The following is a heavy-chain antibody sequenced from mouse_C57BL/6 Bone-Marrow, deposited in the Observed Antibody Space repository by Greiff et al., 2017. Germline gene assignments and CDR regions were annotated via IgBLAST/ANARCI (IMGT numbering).Heavy chain of an antibody. CDR2: ISSGSSTI. CDR1: GFTFSDYG. Sequence: EVKLMESGGGLVKPGGSLKLSCAASGFTFSDYGMHWVRQAPEKGLEWVAYISSGSSTIYYADTVKGRFTFSRDNAKNTLFLPRTSLRSEDTAMYYCARCDGYSYAMDYWGQGTSVTVSS. V-gene: IGHV5-17*01. D-gene: IGHD2-3*01. J-gene: IGHJ4*01. CDR3: ARCDGYSYAMDY.